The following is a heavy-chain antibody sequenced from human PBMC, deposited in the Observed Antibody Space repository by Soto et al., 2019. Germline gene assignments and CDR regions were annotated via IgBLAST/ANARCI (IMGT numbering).Heavy chain of an antibody. Sequence: XVKVSYKASGGTFSSYTISWVRHAPGQGLEWMGRIIPILGIANYAQKFQGRVTITADKSTSTAYMELSSLRSEDTAVYYCAVGYCSSTSCYMDVWGKGTTVTV. D-gene: IGHD2-2*01. V-gene: IGHV1-69*02. CDR2: IIPILGIA. J-gene: IGHJ6*03. CDR1: GGTFSSYT. CDR3: AVGYCSSTSCYMDV.